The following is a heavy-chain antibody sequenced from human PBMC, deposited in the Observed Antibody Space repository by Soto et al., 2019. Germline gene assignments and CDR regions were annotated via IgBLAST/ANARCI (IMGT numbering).Heavy chain of an antibody. CDR1: GGSISSYY. CDR2: IYYSGST. D-gene: IGHD5-12*01. Sequence: PSETLSLTCTVSGGSISSYYWSWIRQPPGKGLEWIGYIYYSGSTNYNPSLKSRVTISVDTSKNQFSLNLSSVTAADTAVYYCARFYRVLEYSGRAYYFDYWGQGTLVTVSS. CDR3: ARFYRVLEYSGRAYYFDY. J-gene: IGHJ4*02. V-gene: IGHV4-59*01.